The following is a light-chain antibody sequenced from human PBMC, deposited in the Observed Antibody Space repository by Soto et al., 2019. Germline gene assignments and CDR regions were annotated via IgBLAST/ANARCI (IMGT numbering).Light chain of an antibody. V-gene: IGLV1-40*01. Sequence: QSVLTQPPSVSGAPGQRVTISCTGSGSNIGAGYDVHWYQHRPGTAPKLLVFGDSHRPSGVPDRFSGSKSGTSATLGITGLQTGDEADYYCGTWDSSLSAVVFGGGTKLTVL. CDR2: GDS. CDR3: GTWDSSLSAVV. J-gene: IGLJ2*01. CDR1: GSNIGAGYD.